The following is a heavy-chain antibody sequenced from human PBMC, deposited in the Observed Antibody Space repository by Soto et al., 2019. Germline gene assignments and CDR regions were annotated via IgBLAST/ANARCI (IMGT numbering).Heavy chain of an antibody. CDR1: GGYITSANW. V-gene: IGHV4-4*02. CDR3: AKEGYYYMDV. Sequence: SETLSLTCGVSGGYITSANWWSCVRQPPGKGLEWIGKIHDSGSTNNNPSLKSRVTISVDKSKNQVSLRLTSVTAADTAVYYCAKEGYYYMDVWGQGTTVTVSS. CDR2: IHDSGST. J-gene: IGHJ6*02.